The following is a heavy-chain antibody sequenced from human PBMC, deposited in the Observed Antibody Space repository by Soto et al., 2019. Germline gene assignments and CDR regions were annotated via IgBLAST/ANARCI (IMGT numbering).Heavy chain of an antibody. CDR1: GYTFTGYY. Sequence: ASVKVSCKASGYTFTGYYMHWVRQAPGQGLEWMGWINPNSGGTNYAQKFQGWVTMTRDTSISTAYMELSRLRSDDTAVYYCARDFNTAMAHQYYYYGMDVWGQGTTVTVSS. CDR2: INPNSGGT. V-gene: IGHV1-2*04. D-gene: IGHD5-18*01. CDR3: ARDFNTAMAHQYYYYGMDV. J-gene: IGHJ6*02.